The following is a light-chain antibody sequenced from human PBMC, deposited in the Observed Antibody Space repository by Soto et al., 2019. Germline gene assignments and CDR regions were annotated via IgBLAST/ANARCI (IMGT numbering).Light chain of an antibody. CDR3: QQYNNWLIT. CDR1: QSVSSN. Sequence: EIVMTQSPATMSVSPGERATLSCRASQSVSSNLAWYQQKPGQAPRLLIYGASNRATGIPARFSGSGSGTEFALSISSFQSEDFAVYYCQQYNNWLITFGQGTRLEIK. V-gene: IGKV3-15*01. J-gene: IGKJ5*01. CDR2: GAS.